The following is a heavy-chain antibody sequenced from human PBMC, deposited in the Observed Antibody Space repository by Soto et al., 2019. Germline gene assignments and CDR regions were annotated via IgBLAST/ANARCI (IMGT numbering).Heavy chain of an antibody. D-gene: IGHD1-26*01. J-gene: IGHJ3*01. CDR2: IKQDGSEK. CDR3: ARRASGAYFDL. CDR1: GFTFSNYW. V-gene: IGHV3-7*01. Sequence: EVQLVESGGGLVQPGGSLTVSCAASGFTFSNYWMSWLRQAPGKGLEWVANIKQDGSEKYHVDSVKGRFTISRDNAMNSLYLQMQGLRADEIAVYYCARRASGAYFDLWGQGTVVTVSS.